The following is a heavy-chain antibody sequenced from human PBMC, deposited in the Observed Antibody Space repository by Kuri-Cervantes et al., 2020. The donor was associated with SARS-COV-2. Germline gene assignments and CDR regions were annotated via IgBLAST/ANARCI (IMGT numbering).Heavy chain of an antibody. Sequence: SETLSLTCTVSGGSISSSSYYWGWIRQPPGKGLEWIGEINHSGSTNYDPSLKSRVTISVDTSKNQFSLKLSSVTAADTAVYYCARGRDYSFSSYYYYGMDVWGQGTTVTVSS. CDR2: INHSGST. V-gene: IGHV4-39*07. J-gene: IGHJ6*02. CDR3: ARGRDYSFSSYYYYGMDV. CDR1: GGSISSSSYY. D-gene: IGHD4-11*01.